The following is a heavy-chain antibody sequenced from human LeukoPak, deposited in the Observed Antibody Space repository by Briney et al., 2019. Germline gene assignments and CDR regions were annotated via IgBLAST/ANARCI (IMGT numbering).Heavy chain of an antibody. CDR2: IIPILGIA. V-gene: IGHV1-69*04. CDR3: ARDVFGLRSMVRGQGDYYYGMDV. J-gene: IGHJ6*02. D-gene: IGHD3-10*01. CDR1: GGTFSSYA. Sequence: GAPVKVSCKASGGTFSSYAISWVRQAPGQGLEWMGRIIPILGIANYAQKFQGRVTITADKSTSTAYMELSSLRSEDTAVYYCARDVFGLRSMVRGQGDYYYGMDVWGQGTTVTVSS.